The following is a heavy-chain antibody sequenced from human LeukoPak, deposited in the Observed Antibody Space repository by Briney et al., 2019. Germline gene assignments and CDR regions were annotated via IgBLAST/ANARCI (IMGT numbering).Heavy chain of an antibody. Sequence: ASVKVSCKASSYTFTRYGISWVRQAPGQGLEWMGWISGYNGNTNYAQKFQGRVSMTADASTSTAYMELRSLRSDDTAVYYCARWPSENIDYWGQGTLVTVSS. CDR3: ARWPSENIDY. D-gene: IGHD1/OR15-1a*01. J-gene: IGHJ4*02. CDR1: SYTFTRYG. V-gene: IGHV1-18*01. CDR2: ISGYNGNT.